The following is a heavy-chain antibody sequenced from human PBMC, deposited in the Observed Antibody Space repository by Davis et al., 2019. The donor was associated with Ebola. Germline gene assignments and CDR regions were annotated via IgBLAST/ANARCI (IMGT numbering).Heavy chain of an antibody. CDR3: AREKNTGSGYSGYDFHFDY. Sequence: GESLKISCAASGFTFSSYAMHWVRQAPGKGLEWVAVISYDGSNKYYADSVKGRFTISRDNSKNTLYLQMNSLRAEDTAVYYCAREKNTGSGYSGYDFHFDYWGQGTLVTVSS. V-gene: IGHV3-30-3*01. D-gene: IGHD5-12*01. J-gene: IGHJ4*02. CDR2: ISYDGSNK. CDR1: GFTFSSYA.